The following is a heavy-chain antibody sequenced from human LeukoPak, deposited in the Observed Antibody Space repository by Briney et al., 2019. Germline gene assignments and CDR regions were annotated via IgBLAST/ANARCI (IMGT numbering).Heavy chain of an antibody. CDR3: ARAWFGELFFDY. J-gene: IGHJ4*02. CDR2: ISSRGTS. V-gene: IGHV4-61*10. Sequence: SETLSLTCIVSGDSISSGHYYWNWIRQSAGKGLEWIGYISSRGTSTYNPSLKSPVTISKDTSKSQFSLRLNSVTAADTAVYYCARAWFGELFFDYWGQGALVTVSS. CDR1: GDSISSGHYY. D-gene: IGHD3-10*01.